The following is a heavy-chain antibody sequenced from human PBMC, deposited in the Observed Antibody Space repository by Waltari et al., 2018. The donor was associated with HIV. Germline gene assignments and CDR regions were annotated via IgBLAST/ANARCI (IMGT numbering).Heavy chain of an antibody. CDR3: ARHALRVGAAYWNFDL. D-gene: IGHD1-26*01. CDR1: GGSISNRNYF. CDR2: IYSSGSP. J-gene: IGHJ2*01. V-gene: IGHV4-39*01. Sequence: HLQLQESGPGLVKPSQTLSVTCNVSGGSISNRNYFWGWIRQTPGKGLERIGNIYSSGSPFHNPALMSRVIISVATTKNKFSLKQSTVTTAEAAVFYCARHALRVGAAYWNFDLWGRGTLVTVSS.